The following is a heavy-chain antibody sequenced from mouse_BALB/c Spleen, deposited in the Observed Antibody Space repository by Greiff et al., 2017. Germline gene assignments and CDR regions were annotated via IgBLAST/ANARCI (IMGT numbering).Heavy chain of an antibody. D-gene: IGHD1-1*02. V-gene: IGHV5-12-1*01. CDR1: GFAFSSYD. CDR2: ISSGGGST. Sequence: EVQLVESGGGLVKPGGSLKLSCAASGFAFSSYDMSWVRQTPEKRLEWVAYISSGGGSTYYPDTVKGRFTISRDNAKNTLYLQMSSLKSEDTAMYYCARRNYGDAYWGQGTLVTVSA. CDR3: ARRNYGDAY. J-gene: IGHJ3*01.